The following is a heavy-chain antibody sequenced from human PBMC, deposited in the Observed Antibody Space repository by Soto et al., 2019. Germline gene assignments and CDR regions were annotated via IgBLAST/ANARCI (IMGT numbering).Heavy chain of an antibody. CDR2: VSHDGRNT. CDR3: AKGGRQWLVTSDFNY. J-gene: IGHJ4*02. V-gene: IGHV3-30*18. D-gene: IGHD6-19*01. CDR1: GFTFSDYA. Sequence: VQLVESGGGVVQPGRSLRLSCAASGFTFSDYAMHWVRQAPGKGLAWVAVVSHDGRNTHYADSVKGRFTISRDSSKNTVSLEMTSLRAENTAVYYCAKGGRQWLVTSDFNYWGQGALVTVSS.